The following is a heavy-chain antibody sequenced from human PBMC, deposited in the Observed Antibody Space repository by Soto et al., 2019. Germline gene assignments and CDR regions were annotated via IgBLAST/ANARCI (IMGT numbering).Heavy chain of an antibody. CDR2: VSPSGGYT. Sequence: GASVKVSCKVSGYSLTELSMHWVRQAPGQGLEWMGEVSPSGGYTMYAQKFQGRVTMTRGTSPTTVFMELSSLTSEDTAVYYCAIQDMRPSENHYVMDVWGQGTTVTVSS. CDR1: GYSLTELS. V-gene: IGHV1-46*01. J-gene: IGHJ6*02. D-gene: IGHD2-15*01. CDR3: AIQDMRPSENHYVMDV.